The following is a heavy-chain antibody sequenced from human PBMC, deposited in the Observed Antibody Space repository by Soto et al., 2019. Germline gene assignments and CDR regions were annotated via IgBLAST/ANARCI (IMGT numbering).Heavy chain of an antibody. CDR2: VDTGGST. D-gene: IGHD3-10*01. V-gene: IGHV3-53*01. CDR1: GFTVSVNY. Sequence: GGSLRLSCAASGFTVSVNYMSWVRQAPGKGLEWVSVVDTGGSTYYADSVKGRFTISRDNSKNTLYLQMNSLRVGDTAVYYCARDQFYGSASSNYIYQYYYGMDVWGQGTTVTVYS. J-gene: IGHJ6*02. CDR3: ARDQFYGSASSNYIYQYYYGMDV.